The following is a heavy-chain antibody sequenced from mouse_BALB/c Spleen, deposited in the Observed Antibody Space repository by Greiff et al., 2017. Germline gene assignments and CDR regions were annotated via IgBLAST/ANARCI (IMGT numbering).Heavy chain of an antibody. J-gene: IGHJ4*01. CDR1: GFNIQDTY. CDR2: IDPANGNT. D-gene: IGHD2-3*01. V-gene: IGHV14-3*02. CDR3: ARDGYYDAMDY. Sequence: VQLQQSGAELVKPGASVKLSCTASGFNIQDTYMHWVKQRPEQGLEWIGRIDPANGNTKYDPKFQGKATITADTSSNTAYLQRSSLTSEDTAVYYCARDGYYDAMDYWGQGTSVTVSS.